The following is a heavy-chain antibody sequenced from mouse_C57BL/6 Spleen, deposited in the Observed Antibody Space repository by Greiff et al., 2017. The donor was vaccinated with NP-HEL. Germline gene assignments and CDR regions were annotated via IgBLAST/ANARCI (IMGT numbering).Heavy chain of an antibody. CDR2: IYPRSGNT. CDR1: GYTFTSYG. Sequence: VKLQQSGAELARPGASVKLSCKASGYTFTSYGISWVKQRTGQGLEWIGEIYPRSGNTYYNEKFKGKATLTADKSSSTAYMELRSLTSEDSAVYFCARYDYDVGAYWGQGTLVTVSA. D-gene: IGHD2-4*01. J-gene: IGHJ3*01. V-gene: IGHV1-81*01. CDR3: ARYDYDVGAY.